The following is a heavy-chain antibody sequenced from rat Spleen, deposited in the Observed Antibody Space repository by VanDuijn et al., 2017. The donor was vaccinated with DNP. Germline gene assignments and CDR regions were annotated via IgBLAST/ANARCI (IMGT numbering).Heavy chain of an antibody. CDR1: GFTFTNYD. Sequence: EVQLVESGGGLVQPGRSLKLSCAASGFTFTNYDMDWVRQAPKKGLAWVATISYYGSSTYYRDSVKGRFIVSRDNAKSTLYLHIDSLRSEDTATYYCARQGYYSSYISDYFDYWGQGVMVTVSS. D-gene: IGHD1-2*01. CDR3: ARQGYYSSYISDYFDY. J-gene: IGHJ2*01. V-gene: IGHV5-7*01. CDR2: ISYYGSST.